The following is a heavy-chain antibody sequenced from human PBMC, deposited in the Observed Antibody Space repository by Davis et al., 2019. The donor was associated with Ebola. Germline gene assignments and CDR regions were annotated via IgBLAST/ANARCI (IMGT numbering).Heavy chain of an antibody. Sequence: SETLSLTCAVYGGSFSGHYWSWIRQPPGKGLEWIGEINHSGSTNYNPSLKSRVTISVDTSKNQFSLKLSSVTAADTAVYYCAIFGVVIDYWGQGTLVTVSS. D-gene: IGHD3-3*02. CDR2: INHSGST. V-gene: IGHV4-34*01. CDR3: AIFGVVIDY. CDR1: GGSFSGHY. J-gene: IGHJ4*02.